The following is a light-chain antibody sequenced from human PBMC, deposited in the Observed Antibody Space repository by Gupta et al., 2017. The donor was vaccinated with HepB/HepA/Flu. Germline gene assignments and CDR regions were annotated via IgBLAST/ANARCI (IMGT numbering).Light chain of an antibody. CDR3: QHENNWPRT. J-gene: IGKJ1*01. Sequence: IGMTQSPATLSVSQGETATLSCSASQSVSSNLAWYQQKPGQSPRLLIYGASTRATGLPARFSGSGSWTQITLTIRCLQSEDFAIHYSQHENNWPRTFGQRTKVETK. CDR1: QSVSSN. V-gene: IGKV3-15*01. CDR2: GAS.